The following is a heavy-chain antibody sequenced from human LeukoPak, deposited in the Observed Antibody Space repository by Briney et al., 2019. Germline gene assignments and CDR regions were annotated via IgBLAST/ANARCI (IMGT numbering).Heavy chain of an antibody. J-gene: IGHJ3*02. CDR2: IYHSGST. Sequence: SETLSLTCTVSGYSISSGYYWGWIRQPPGKGLEWIGSIYHSGSTYYNPSLKSRVTISVDTSKNQFSLKLSSVTAADTAVYYCARVGDYVDAFDIWGQGTMVTVSS. D-gene: IGHD4-17*01. CDR3: ARVGDYVDAFDI. CDR1: GYSISSGYY. V-gene: IGHV4-38-2*02.